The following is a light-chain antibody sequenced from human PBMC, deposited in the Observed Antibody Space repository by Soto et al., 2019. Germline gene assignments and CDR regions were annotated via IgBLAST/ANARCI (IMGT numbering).Light chain of an antibody. V-gene: IGLV2-14*01. J-gene: IGLJ1*01. CDR2: EVS. Sequence: QSALTQPASVSGSPGQSITISCTGTSSDVGGYNYVSWYQQHPGKAPKLMIYEVSNRPSGVSNRFSGSKSGNTASLTISGLQAEDEADYYCSSYTSRRLRVFGTGTKVTVL. CDR3: SSYTSRRLRV. CDR1: SSDVGGYNY.